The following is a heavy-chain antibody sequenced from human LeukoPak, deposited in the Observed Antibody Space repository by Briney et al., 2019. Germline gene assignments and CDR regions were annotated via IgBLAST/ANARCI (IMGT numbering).Heavy chain of an antibody. V-gene: IGHV4-59*08. CDR3: ARQYYYASGSFAFDI. CDR1: GGSISSYY. CDR2: IYVSGSI. J-gene: IGHJ3*02. Sequence: SETLSLTCTVSGGSISSYYWSWIRQSPGEGLEWIGYIYVSGSINYNPSLKSRVTISVDTSKNQFSLKLSSVTAADTAVYYCARQYYYASGSFAFDIWGQGTMVTVSS. D-gene: IGHD3-10*01.